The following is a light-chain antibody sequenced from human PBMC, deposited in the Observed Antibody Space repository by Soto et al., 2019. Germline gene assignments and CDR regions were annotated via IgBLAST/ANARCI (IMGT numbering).Light chain of an antibody. V-gene: IGKV1-39*01. CDR1: HSISNY. CDR2: TSS. CDR3: QQTYSTPYS. J-gene: IGKJ2*03. Sequence: DLQMTQSPSSLSASVGDRVTITCRATHSISNYLNWYQQKPGKAPNLLIYTSSSLQSGVPSRFSGSGSGTDFTLTISSLQPEDFATYYCQQTYSTPYSFGQGTKLDFK.